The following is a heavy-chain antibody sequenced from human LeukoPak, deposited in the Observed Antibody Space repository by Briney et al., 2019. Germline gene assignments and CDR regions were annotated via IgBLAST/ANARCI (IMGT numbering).Heavy chain of an antibody. CDR2: ISFNGGST. J-gene: IGHJ4*02. CDR1: GGTFSNYA. CDR3: ARRFSSSEFFSDY. Sequence: SCKASGGTFSNYAMHWVRQAPGKGLEYVSAISFNGGSTYYANSVKGRFTISRDNSKNTLYLQMGSLRAEDMAVYYCARRFSSSEFFSDYWGQGTLVTVSS. D-gene: IGHD3-22*01. V-gene: IGHV3-64*01.